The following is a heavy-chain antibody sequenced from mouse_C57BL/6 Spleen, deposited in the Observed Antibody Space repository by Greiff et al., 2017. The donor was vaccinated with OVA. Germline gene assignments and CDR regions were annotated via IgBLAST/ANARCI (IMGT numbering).Heavy chain of an antibody. CDR1: GFTFSSYA. Sequence: EVQLQESGGGLVKPGGSLKLSCAASGFTFSSYAMSWVRQTPEKRLEWVATISDGGSYTYYPDNVKGRFTISRDNAKNNLYLQMSHLKSEDTAMYYCARAGNDEVYYFDYWGQGTTLTVSS. J-gene: IGHJ2*01. CDR2: ISDGGSYT. D-gene: IGHD2-12*01. V-gene: IGHV5-4*01. CDR3: ARAGNDEVYYFDY.